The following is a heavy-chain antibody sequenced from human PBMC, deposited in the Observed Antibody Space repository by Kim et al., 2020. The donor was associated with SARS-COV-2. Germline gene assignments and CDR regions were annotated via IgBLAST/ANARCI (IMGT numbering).Heavy chain of an antibody. CDR2: INPNSGGT. CDR1: GYTFTGYY. Sequence: ASVKVSCKASGYTFTGYYMHWVRQAPGQGLEWMGRINPNSGGTNYAQKFQGRVTMTRDTSISTAYMELSRLRSDDTAVYYCARRMEVGATRTYYFDYWGQGTLVTVSS. CDR3: ARRMEVGATRTYYFDY. V-gene: IGHV1-2*06. D-gene: IGHD1-26*01. J-gene: IGHJ4*02.